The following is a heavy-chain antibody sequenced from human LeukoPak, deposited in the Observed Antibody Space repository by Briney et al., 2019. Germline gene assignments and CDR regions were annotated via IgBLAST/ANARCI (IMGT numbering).Heavy chain of an antibody. V-gene: IGHV4-59*08. J-gene: IGHJ4*02. CDR1: GGSISSYY. CDR3: ARRRETYSSSWYDY. Sequence: SETLSLTCTVSGGSISSYYWSWIRQPPGKGLEWIGYIYYSGSTNYNPSLKSRVTISVDTSKNQFSLKLSSVTAADTAVYYCARRRETYSSSWYDYWGQGTLVTVSS. D-gene: IGHD6-13*01. CDR2: IYYSGST.